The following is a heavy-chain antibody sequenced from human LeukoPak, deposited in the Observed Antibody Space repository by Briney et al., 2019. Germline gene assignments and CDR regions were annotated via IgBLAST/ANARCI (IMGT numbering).Heavy chain of an antibody. CDR1: GYTLTSYY. D-gene: IGHD3-22*01. Sequence: ASVKVSCKASGYTLTSYYMHWVRQAPGQGLEWMGIINPSGGSTNYAQKFQGRVTMTEDTSTDTAYMELSSLRSEDTAVYYCATDLYDSSGYYPLDYWGQGTLVTVSS. V-gene: IGHV1-46*01. CDR3: ATDLYDSSGYYPLDY. CDR2: INPSGGST. J-gene: IGHJ4*02.